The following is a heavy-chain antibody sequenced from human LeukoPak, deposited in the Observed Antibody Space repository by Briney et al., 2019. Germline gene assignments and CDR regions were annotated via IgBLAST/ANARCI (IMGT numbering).Heavy chain of an antibody. J-gene: IGHJ4*02. V-gene: IGHV4-34*01. CDR2: INHSGST. CDR1: GGSFSGYY. CDR3: VAVAN. Sequence: SETLSLTCAVYGGSFSGYYWSWIRQPPGEGLEWIGEINHSGSTNYNPSLKSRVTISVDTSKNQFSLKLSSVTAADTAVYYCVAVANWGQGTLVTVSS. D-gene: IGHD6-19*01.